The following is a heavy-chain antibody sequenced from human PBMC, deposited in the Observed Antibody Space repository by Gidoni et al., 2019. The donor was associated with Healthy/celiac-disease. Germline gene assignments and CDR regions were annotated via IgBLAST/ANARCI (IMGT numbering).Heavy chain of an antibody. J-gene: IGHJ4*02. CDR1: GFNFRSYA. CDR3: AKGRSGWALYYFDY. V-gene: IGHV3-23*01. Sequence: EVQLLEAGGGLVQPGGALRLSCAASGFNFRSYAMSWVRQAPGKGLEWFSAISGSGGSTYYADSVKGRFTISRDNSKNTLYLQMNSLRAEDTAVYYCAKGRSGWALYYFDYWGQGTLVTVSS. D-gene: IGHD6-19*01. CDR2: ISGSGGST.